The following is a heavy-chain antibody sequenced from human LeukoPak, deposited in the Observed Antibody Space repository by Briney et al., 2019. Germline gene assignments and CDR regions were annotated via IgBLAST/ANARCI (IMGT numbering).Heavy chain of an antibody. D-gene: IGHD2-15*01. J-gene: IGHJ4*02. V-gene: IGHV3-30*02. Sequence: PGGSLRLSCAASGFTFSSSGLQWVRQAPDKGLEWVAFIHYDGSIKYYADSVKGRFTISRDNSKNTLYLQMDSLRGEDTAVYYCSKEGGRCCHDDYWGRGTLVTVSS. CDR2: IHYDGSIK. CDR1: GFTFSSSG. CDR3: SKEGGRCCHDDY.